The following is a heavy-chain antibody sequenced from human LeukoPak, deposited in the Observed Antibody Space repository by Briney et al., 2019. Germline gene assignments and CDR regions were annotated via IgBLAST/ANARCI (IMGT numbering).Heavy chain of an antibody. Sequence: ASVKVSCNASGYTFTSYYMHCVRQPPGQGLEWMGIINPIGGSTIYAQNFQGRVTMTRDTSTSTVYMELSSLRSEDTGVYYCARGSGVPFWGQGTLVTVSS. D-gene: IGHD2-8*01. CDR3: ARGSGVPF. CDR1: GYTFTSYY. V-gene: IGHV1-46*01. J-gene: IGHJ4*02. CDR2: INPIGGST.